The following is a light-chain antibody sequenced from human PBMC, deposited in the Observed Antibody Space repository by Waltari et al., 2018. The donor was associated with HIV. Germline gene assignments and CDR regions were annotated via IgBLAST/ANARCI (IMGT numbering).Light chain of an antibody. CDR3: QTWGTGIVV. CDR2: LNSDGSL. J-gene: IGLJ3*02. CDR1: SEHSSYA. V-gene: IGLV4-69*01. Sequence: HLVLTQSPSASASLGASVKVTCTLSSEHSSYAIACHQHRPETGPRYLMKLNSDGSLDRGDGIPDRFSGSSSGAERYLIISSLQSDDEADYYCQTWGTGIVVFGGGTKLTVL.